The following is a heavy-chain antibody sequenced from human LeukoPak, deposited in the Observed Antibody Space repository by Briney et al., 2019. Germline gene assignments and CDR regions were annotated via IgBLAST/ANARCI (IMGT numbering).Heavy chain of an antibody. Sequence: PGGSLRLSCAASGFTFSSHGMSWVRQAPGKGLEWVSTISGSGDYTYYADSVKGRFTISRDNSKNTLYLQMNSLRAEDTAVYYCARDPTMVRGVTGENWGQGTLVTVSS. V-gene: IGHV3-23*01. CDR2: ISGSGDYT. CDR3: ARDPTMVRGVTGEN. CDR1: GFTFSSHG. D-gene: IGHD3-10*01. J-gene: IGHJ4*02.